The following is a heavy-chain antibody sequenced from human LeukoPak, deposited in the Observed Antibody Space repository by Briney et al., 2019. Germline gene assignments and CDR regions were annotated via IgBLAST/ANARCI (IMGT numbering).Heavy chain of an antibody. CDR1: GYFISSGYY. CDR3: ASRKLGNDY. J-gene: IGHJ4*02. Sequence: SETLSLTCTVSGYFISSGYYWGWIRQPPGKGLEWIGSIYHSGSTYYNPSLKSRVTISADTSQNQFSLKLSSVTAADTAVYYCASRKLGNDYWGQGTLVTVSS. D-gene: IGHD7-27*01. CDR2: IYHSGST. V-gene: IGHV4-38-2*02.